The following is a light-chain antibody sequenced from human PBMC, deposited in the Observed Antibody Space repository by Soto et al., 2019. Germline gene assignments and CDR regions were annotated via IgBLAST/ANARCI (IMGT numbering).Light chain of an antibody. J-gene: IGKJ5*01. Sequence: EIVLTQSPATLSLSPGERATLSCRASQSISQSLAWYQQRPGQAPRLLIYGASSRATGIPDRFSGSGSGTDFTLTISRLEPEDFAVYYCQQYGSSPWTFGQGTRLEIK. CDR2: GAS. CDR3: QQYGSSPWT. V-gene: IGKV3-20*01. CDR1: QSISQS.